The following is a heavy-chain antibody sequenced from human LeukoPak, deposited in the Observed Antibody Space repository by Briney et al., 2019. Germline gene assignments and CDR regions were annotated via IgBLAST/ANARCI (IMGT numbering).Heavy chain of an antibody. CDR3: ATYLYGSGRGGMDV. Sequence: ASVRVSCKVSGYTLTELSMHWVRQAPGKGLEWRGGFDPEDVETIYAQKFQGRVTMTEDTSTDTAYMELSSLRSEDTAVYYCATYLYGSGRGGMDVWGKGTTVTVSS. CDR1: GYTLTELS. J-gene: IGHJ6*04. CDR2: FDPEDVET. V-gene: IGHV1-24*01. D-gene: IGHD3-10*01.